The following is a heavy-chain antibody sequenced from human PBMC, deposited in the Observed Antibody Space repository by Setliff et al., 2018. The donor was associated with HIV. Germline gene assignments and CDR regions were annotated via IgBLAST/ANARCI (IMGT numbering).Heavy chain of an antibody. J-gene: IGHJ4*02. V-gene: IGHV4-59*12. D-gene: IGHD1-1*01. Sequence: NPSETLSLTCSVSGGSINNYYWSWIRQPPGKGLEWLGYIYYSGSTNYNPSFKSRVTISLDTSKNQFSLKLSSVTAADTAVYYCARGASTRDLDYWGQGTLVTAPQ. CDR3: ARGASTRDLDY. CDR2: IYYSGST. CDR1: GGSINNYY.